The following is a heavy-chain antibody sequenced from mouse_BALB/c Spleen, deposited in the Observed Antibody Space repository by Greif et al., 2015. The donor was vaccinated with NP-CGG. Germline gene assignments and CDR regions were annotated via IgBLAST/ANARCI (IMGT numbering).Heavy chain of an antibody. D-gene: IGHD2-1*01. CDR1: GYTFTSYY. Sequence: VQLQQSGAELVKPGASVKLSCKASGYTFTSYYMYWVKQRPGQGLEWIGEINPSNGGTNFNEKFKSKATLTVDKSSSTAYMQLSSLTSEDSAVYYCTRSYGNYAAWFAYWGQGTLVTVSA. CDR3: TRSYGNYAAWFAY. CDR2: INPSNGGT. J-gene: IGHJ3*01. V-gene: IGHV1S81*02.